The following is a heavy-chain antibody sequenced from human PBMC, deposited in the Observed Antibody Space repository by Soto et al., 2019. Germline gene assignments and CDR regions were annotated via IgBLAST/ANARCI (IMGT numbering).Heavy chain of an antibody. Sequence: EVKLWESGGGLVLPGGSLRLSCEASGFTFSNFGMSWVRQAPGKGLEWVSGLTGNGGTTYYADSVKGRFTISRDNSKNTLSLQMNSLRVDDTAVYYFAGGGQYQKPYQFDLWGQGTLVTVSS. CDR2: LTGNGGTT. CDR3: AGGGQYQKPYQFDL. CDR1: GFTFSNFG. D-gene: IGHD2-2*01. V-gene: IGHV3-23*01. J-gene: IGHJ5*02.